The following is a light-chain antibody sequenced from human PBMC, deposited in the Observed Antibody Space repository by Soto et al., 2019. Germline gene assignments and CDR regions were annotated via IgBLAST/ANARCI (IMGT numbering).Light chain of an antibody. V-gene: IGKV2-28*01. J-gene: IGKJ1*01. CDR2: LGS. CDR3: MQTLQPPWT. Sequence: DIVMTQSPLSLPVTPGEPASISCRSSQSLLHSNGYNYLDWYLQKPGQSPQLLIYLGSNRASGVPDRFSGSGSGTDFTLKISRVEAEDVGFYYCMQTLQPPWTLGQGTTGDIK. CDR1: QSLLHSNGYNY.